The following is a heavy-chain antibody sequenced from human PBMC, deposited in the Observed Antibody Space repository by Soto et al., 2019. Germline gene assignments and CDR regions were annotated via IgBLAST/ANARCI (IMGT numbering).Heavy chain of an antibody. D-gene: IGHD1-26*01. Sequence: GGSLRLSCAASGFTFSSYAMSWVRQAPGKGLEWVSAISGSGGSTYYADSVKGRFTISGDNSKNTLYLQMNSLRAEDTAVYYCAKDQSQWEILRPWFDPWGQGTLVTVSS. V-gene: IGHV3-23*01. J-gene: IGHJ5*02. CDR1: GFTFSSYA. CDR3: AKDQSQWEILRPWFDP. CDR2: ISGSGGST.